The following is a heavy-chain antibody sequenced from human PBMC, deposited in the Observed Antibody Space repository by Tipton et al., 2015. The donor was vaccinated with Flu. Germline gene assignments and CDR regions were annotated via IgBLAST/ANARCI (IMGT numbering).Heavy chain of an antibody. Sequence: LRLSCTVSGGSINTYYWSWIRQPAGKGLEWIGRIYSDESTNYNPSLKSRVTMSIDTSKNQFSLNLNSMTAADTAVYYCARLSYYDVDLKNFYFDYWGQGALVTVSS. J-gene: IGHJ4*02. CDR2: IYSDEST. V-gene: IGHV4-4*07. D-gene: IGHD3-10*02. CDR1: GGSINTYY. CDR3: ARLSYYDVDLKNFYFDY.